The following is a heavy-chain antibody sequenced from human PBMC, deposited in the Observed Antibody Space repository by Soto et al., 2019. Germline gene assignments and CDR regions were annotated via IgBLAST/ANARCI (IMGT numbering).Heavy chain of an antibody. J-gene: IGHJ5*02. D-gene: IGHD6-19*01. CDR1: GYSFTRHG. V-gene: IGHV1-18*04. CDR2: ISCYNGDT. CDR3: ARDPSNTSGRRIWFDP. Sequence: GASVKVSCKASGYSFTRHGISWVRQAPGQGPEWLGWISCYNGDTNYAQQLQGRVTMTTDTSTSTAYMELRSLTSDDTAVYYWARDPSNTSGRRIWFDPWGQGTLVTV.